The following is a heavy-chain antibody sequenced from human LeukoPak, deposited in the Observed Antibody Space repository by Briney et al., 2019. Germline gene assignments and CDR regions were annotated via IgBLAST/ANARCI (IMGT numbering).Heavy chain of an antibody. CDR2: INHSGST. CDR1: GGSFSGYY. D-gene: IGHD6-13*01. CDR3: ARGIAAAGRSDYYYYYGMDV. V-gene: IGHV4-34*01. Sequence: SETLSLTCAVYGGSFSGYYWSWIRQPPGKGLEWIGEINHSGSTNYNPSLKSRVTISVDTSKNQFSLKLSSVTAADTAVYYCARGIAAAGRSDYYYYYGMDVWGQGTTVTVSS. J-gene: IGHJ6*02.